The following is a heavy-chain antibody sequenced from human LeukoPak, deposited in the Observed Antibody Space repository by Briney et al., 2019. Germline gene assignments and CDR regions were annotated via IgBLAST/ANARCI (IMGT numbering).Heavy chain of an antibody. CDR3: ARGYCSGGSCFFDY. Sequence: GGSLRLSCAASGFTFSSYWMGWVRQAPGKGLEWVANIKQDGSEKYYVDSVKGRFTISRDNAKNSLYLQMNSLRAEDTAVYYCARGYCSGGSCFFDYWGQGTLVTVSS. J-gene: IGHJ4*02. V-gene: IGHV3-7*01. CDR2: IKQDGSEK. D-gene: IGHD2-15*01. CDR1: GFTFSSYW.